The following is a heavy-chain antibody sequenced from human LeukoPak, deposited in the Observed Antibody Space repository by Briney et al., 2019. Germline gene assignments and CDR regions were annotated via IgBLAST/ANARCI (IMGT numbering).Heavy chain of an antibody. CDR3: AKDYEEPIALDAFDI. V-gene: IGHV3-30*02. D-gene: IGHD3-3*01. Sequence: GGSLRLSCAASGFTFSSYGMHWVRQAPGKGLEWVAFIRYDGSNKYYADSVKGRFTISRDNSKNTLYLQMNSLRAEDTAVYYCAKDYEEPIALDAFDIWGQGTMVTVSS. J-gene: IGHJ3*02. CDR2: IRYDGSNK. CDR1: GFTFSSYG.